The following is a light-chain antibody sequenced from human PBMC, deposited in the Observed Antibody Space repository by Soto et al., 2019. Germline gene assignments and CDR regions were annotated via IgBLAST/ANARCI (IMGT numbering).Light chain of an antibody. V-gene: IGKV1-5*03. CDR3: QLYNTFSFT. CDR1: RAISDW. J-gene: IGKJ2*01. Sequence: DIQMTQSPSTLSASLGDRVTITCRASRAISDWLAWYQQRPGKAPKLLIYRASILESGVPSRFSGSGSGTEFTFTISGLQPDDFAPYYCQLYNTFSFTFGQGTKLEI. CDR2: RAS.